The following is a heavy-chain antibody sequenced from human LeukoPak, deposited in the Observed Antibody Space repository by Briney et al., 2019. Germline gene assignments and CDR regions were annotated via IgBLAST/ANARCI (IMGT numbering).Heavy chain of an antibody. CDR2: VRSKGYGGTT. Sequence: PGGSQRLSCTGSRFTFGDYAMSWVRQAPGKGLEWVGFVRSKGYGGTTEYAASVKGRFTISRDDSKSIAYLQMNSLKTEDTAVYYCTRAWAPDYWGQGTLVTVSS. D-gene: IGHD7-27*01. V-gene: IGHV3-49*04. CDR3: TRAWAPDY. CDR1: RFTFGDYA. J-gene: IGHJ4*02.